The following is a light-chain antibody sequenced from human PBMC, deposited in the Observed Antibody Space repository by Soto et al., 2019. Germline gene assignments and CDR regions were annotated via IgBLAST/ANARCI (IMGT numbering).Light chain of an antibody. CDR1: QSVSSNY. J-gene: IGKJ5*01. CDR3: QQYGNSRT. V-gene: IGKV3-20*01. CDR2: GAS. Sequence: EIVLTQSPGTLSLSPGERATLSCRASQSVSSNYLAWYQPKPGKAPRLLIYGASSRAAGIPDRLNGSGSGTDFTLTIRRLEPEDFAVYYCQQYGNSRTFGQGTRLEIK.